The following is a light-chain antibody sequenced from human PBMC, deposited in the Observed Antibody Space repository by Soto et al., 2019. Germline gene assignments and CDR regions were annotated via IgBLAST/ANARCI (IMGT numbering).Light chain of an antibody. CDR2: SDS. CDR1: NIGSKS. J-gene: IGLJ3*02. CDR3: QVWDSGTDHVV. Sequence: SYELTQSPSVSVAPGKTARITCGGNNIGSKSVHWYQQKPGQAPVLVIYSDSDRPSAIPERFSGSNSGKTATLTISRVEAGDEADYFCQVWDSGTDHVVFGGGTKLTVL. V-gene: IGLV3-21*04.